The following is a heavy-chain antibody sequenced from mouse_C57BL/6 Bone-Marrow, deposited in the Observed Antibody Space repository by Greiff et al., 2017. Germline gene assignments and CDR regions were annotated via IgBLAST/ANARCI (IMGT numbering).Heavy chain of an antibody. Sequence: EVQLQQSGPGLVKPSQSLSLTCSVTGYSITSGYYWNWIRQFPGNKLEWMGYISYDGSNNYNPSLKNRISITRDTSKNQFFLKLNSVTTEDTATYYCARGSTGDYYAMDYWGQGTSVTVSS. J-gene: IGHJ4*01. CDR1: GYSITSGYY. CDR3: ARGSTGDYYAMDY. CDR2: ISYDGSN. D-gene: IGHD4-1*02. V-gene: IGHV3-6*01.